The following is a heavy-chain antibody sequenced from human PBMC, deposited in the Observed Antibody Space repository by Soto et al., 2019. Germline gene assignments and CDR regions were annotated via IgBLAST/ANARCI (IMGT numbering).Heavy chain of an antibody. J-gene: IGHJ4*02. CDR2: INHSGST. Sequence: SETLSLTCAVYGGSFSGYYWSWIRQPPGKGLEWIGEINHSGSTNHNPSLKSRVTISVDTSKNQFSLKLSSVTAADTAVYYCARDSVAAAGGFDYWGQGTLVTVSS. CDR1: GGSFSGYY. CDR3: ARDSVAAAGGFDY. V-gene: IGHV4-34*01. D-gene: IGHD6-13*01.